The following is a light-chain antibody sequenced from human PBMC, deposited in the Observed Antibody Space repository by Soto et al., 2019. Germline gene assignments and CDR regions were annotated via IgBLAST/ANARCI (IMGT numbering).Light chain of an antibody. Sequence: DFLLTQSPSSLPAAVGDRVTITCRASQSISIALNWYQKKPGKAPRLLIDSASHLQSGVPPRFSGGGSGTEFTLSISSLQPEDFATYLCQQSYTTPTFGVGTRVEVE. V-gene: IGKV1-39*01. J-gene: IGKJ4*01. CDR2: SAS. CDR3: QQSYTTPT. CDR1: QSISIA.